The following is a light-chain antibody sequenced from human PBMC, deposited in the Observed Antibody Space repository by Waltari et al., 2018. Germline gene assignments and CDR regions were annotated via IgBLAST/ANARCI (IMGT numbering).Light chain of an antibody. CDR1: QSIDTW. V-gene: IGKV1-5*03. Sequence: DIQMTQSPSSLSASVGDRVTITCRASQSIDTWLAWYQHKPGKDPKVLIYKASYLESGVPSRFSGSGSGTEFTLTISSLQPDDFATYYCQQYNTDSPWTFGQGTKVEVK. J-gene: IGKJ1*01. CDR3: QQYNTDSPWT. CDR2: KAS.